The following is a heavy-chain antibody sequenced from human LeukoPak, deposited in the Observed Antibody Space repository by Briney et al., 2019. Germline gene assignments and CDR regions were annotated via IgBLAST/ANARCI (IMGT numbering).Heavy chain of an antibody. Sequence: GGSLRLSCAASGFTFSGYGMHWVRQAPGKGLEWAAFIRYDGSKKYYADSVKGRFTISRDNAKNSLYLQMNSLRAEDTAVYYCAREILGYYYMDVWGKGTTVTISS. V-gene: IGHV3-30*02. CDR3: AREILGYYYMDV. J-gene: IGHJ6*03. CDR1: GFTFSGYG. D-gene: IGHD2-8*02. CDR2: IRYDGSKK.